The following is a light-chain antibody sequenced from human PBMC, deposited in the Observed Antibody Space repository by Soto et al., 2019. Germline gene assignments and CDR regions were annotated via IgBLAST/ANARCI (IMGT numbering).Light chain of an antibody. V-gene: IGLV2-11*01. CDR3: CSYAGSYTVGV. J-gene: IGLJ3*02. CDR1: SSDVGGYNY. Sequence: QSALTQPRSVSGSPGQSVTISCTGTSSDVGGYNYVSWYQQHPGKAPKLMIYDVSKRPSGVPDRFSGSKSGNTASLTISGLQAEDEADYYCCSYAGSYTVGVFGGGTKVIVL. CDR2: DVS.